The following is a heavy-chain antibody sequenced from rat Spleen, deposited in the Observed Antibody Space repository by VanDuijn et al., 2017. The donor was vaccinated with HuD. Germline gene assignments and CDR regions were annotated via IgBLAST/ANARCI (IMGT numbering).Heavy chain of an antibody. Sequence: EVQLVESDGGLVQPGRSLKLSCVASGITFNNYWMTWIRQAPGKGLEWVASISNTGDTFYPDSVKGRFSISRDDAKSTLYLQMDSLRSEDTATYYCTRGNMDSTDYYHYFDNWGQGVMVTVSS. D-gene: IGHD1-6*01. J-gene: IGHJ2*01. CDR3: TRGNMDSTDYYHYFDN. V-gene: IGHV5-31*01. CDR2: ISNTGDT. CDR1: GITFNNYW.